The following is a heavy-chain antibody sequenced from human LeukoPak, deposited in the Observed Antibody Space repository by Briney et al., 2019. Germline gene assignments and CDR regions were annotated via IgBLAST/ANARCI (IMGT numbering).Heavy chain of an antibody. D-gene: IGHD3-10*01. CDR3: ARTLLDSGAGSFFDW. Sequence: SVKVSCKASGGTSASSGIGWVRLAPGQGLVWMGGTIPIYGTTFIAQKFQGRVTLTTDESTSTAYMEVNSLRSEDTAVYYCARTLLDSGAGSFFDWWGQGTLVTVSS. V-gene: IGHV1-69*05. CDR1: GGTSASSG. CDR2: TIPIYGTT. J-gene: IGHJ4*02.